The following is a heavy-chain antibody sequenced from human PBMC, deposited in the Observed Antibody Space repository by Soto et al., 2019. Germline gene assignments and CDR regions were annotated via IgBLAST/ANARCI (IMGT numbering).Heavy chain of an antibody. CDR1: GFTFSSYA. D-gene: IGHD6-19*01. V-gene: IGHV3-23*01. CDR2: MSGTGGST. Sequence: EVQLLESGGGLVQPGRSPRLSCAASGFTFSSYAMNWVRQAPGKGLEWVSAMSGTGGSTYYADSVKGRFTISRDNSKNTLYLQMNSLRVEDTAVFYCAKAGFSSGWSPSYFDYWGQGPLITVSS. J-gene: IGHJ4*02. CDR3: AKAGFSSGWSPSYFDY.